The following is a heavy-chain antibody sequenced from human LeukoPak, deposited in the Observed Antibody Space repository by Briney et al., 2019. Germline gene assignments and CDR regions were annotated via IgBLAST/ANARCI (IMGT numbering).Heavy chain of an antibody. D-gene: IGHD3-10*01. CDR3: ATRTEGMSWFDP. Sequence: ASVKVSCKVSGYTLTELSMQWVRQAPGKGLEWMGGFDPEDGETIYAQKFQGRVTMTEDTSTDTAYTELSSLRSEDTAVYYCATRTEGMSWFDPWGQGTLVTVSS. CDR1: GYTLTELS. J-gene: IGHJ5*02. V-gene: IGHV1-24*01. CDR2: FDPEDGET.